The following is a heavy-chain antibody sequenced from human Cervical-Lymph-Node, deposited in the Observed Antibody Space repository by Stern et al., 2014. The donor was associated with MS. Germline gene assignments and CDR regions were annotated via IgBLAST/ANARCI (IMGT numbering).Heavy chain of an antibody. CDR3: TRGWSA. CDR1: GYTFTSDD. D-gene: IGHD3-3*01. J-gene: IGHJ4*02. Sequence: QVRLVQSGAEVKKPGASVKVSCKASGYTFTSDDINWVRQVPGQGLEWMGWMNPDSGDTGYAQKFRGKFTITRDLSINTAYMEMSSLKFEDMAVYYCTRGWSAWGQGTLVTVSS. CDR2: MNPDSGDT. V-gene: IGHV1-8*01.